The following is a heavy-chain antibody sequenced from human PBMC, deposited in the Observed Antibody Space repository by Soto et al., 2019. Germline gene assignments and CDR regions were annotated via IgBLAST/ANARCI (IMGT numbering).Heavy chain of an antibody. CDR3: AKGGYYSLFDI. CDR2: ISSSGSTI. Sequence: MRLSCAASGFTFSDYYMSWIRQAPGKGLEWVSYISSSGSTIYYADSVKGRFTISRDNSNNTLSLQMHILRVEDTAVYFCAKGGYYSLFDIWGQGTMVTVSS. CDR1: GFTFSDYY. D-gene: IGHD3-16*01. V-gene: IGHV3-11*01. J-gene: IGHJ3*02.